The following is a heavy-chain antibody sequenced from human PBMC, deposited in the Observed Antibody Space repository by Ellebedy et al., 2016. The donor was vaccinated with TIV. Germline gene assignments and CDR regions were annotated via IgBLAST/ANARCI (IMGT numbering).Heavy chain of an antibody. CDR2: IMEDGSQK. V-gene: IGHV3-7*03. J-gene: IGHJ5*02. D-gene: IGHD2-15*01. CDR1: GFTFTTFS. Sequence: PGGSLRLFCAASGFTFTTFSMNWVRQAPGKGLEWVAKIMEDGSQKYYVDSVKGRFTISRDNTENSLYLQMNSLRAEDTAVYYCARGQYCSSGRCTDGKDWLGPWGQGTLVTVSS. CDR3: ARGQYCSSGRCTDGKDWLGP.